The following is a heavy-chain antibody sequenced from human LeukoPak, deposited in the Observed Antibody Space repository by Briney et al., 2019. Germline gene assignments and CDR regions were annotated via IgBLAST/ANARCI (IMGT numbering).Heavy chain of an antibody. J-gene: IGHJ5*02. CDR3: ARDIWSIAAAGSGWFDP. CDR1: GFTFSSYW. V-gene: IGHV3-74*01. CDR2: INSDGSST. D-gene: IGHD6-13*01. Sequence: SGGSLRLSCAASGFTFSSYWMHWVRQAPGKGLVWVSRINSDGSSTSYADSVKGRFTISRDNAKNTLYLQMNSLRAEDTAVYYCARDIWSIAAAGSGWFDPWGQGTLVTVSS.